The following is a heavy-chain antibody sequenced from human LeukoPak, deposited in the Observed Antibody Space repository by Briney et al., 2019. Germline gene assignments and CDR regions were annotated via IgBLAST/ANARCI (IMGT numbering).Heavy chain of an antibody. CDR3: ARRSSSPGF. J-gene: IGHJ4*02. D-gene: IGHD6-19*01. Sequence: ASVNVSCKASGYTFISYDINWLRQAPGQGLEWMGWMNPNTGNTGYAQKFQGRVTMTRNTSISTAYMELSSLRSEDTAVYYCARRSSSPGFWGQGTLVTVSS. CDR2: MNPNTGNT. CDR1: GYTFISYD. V-gene: IGHV1-8*02.